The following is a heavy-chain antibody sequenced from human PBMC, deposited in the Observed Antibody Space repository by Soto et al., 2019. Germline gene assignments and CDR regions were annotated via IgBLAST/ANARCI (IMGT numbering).Heavy chain of an antibody. V-gene: IGHV4-31*03. Sequence: QVQLQESGPGLVKPSQTLSLTCTVSGGSISSGGYYWNWIRQHPGKGLEWIGYIYYSGSTYYNPSLKRRVTISVDTAKTQFSLKLSSVTAADTAEYYCARSGGYGDFDYWGQGTLVTVSS. CDR2: IYYSGST. CDR3: ARSGGYGDFDY. CDR1: GGSISSGGYY. J-gene: IGHJ4*02. D-gene: IGHD5-12*01.